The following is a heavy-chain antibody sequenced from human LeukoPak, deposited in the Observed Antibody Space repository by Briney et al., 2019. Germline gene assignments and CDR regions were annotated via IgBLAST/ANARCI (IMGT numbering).Heavy chain of an antibody. CDR2: INWNSGDI. CDR1: GFTFGDYG. CDR3: AKTSNSGSYGYYFDY. D-gene: IGHD1-26*01. Sequence: GGSLRLSCAASGFTFGDYGMHWVRRAPGKGLEWVSGINWNSGDIDYADSVKGRFTISRDNAKNSLYLQINSLRAEDTALYYCAKTSNSGSYGYYFDYWGQGTLVTVSS. V-gene: IGHV3-9*01. J-gene: IGHJ4*02.